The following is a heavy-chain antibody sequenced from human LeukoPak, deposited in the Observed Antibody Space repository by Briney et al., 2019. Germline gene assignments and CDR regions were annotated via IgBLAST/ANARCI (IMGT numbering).Heavy chain of an antibody. V-gene: IGHV4-39*01. CDR2: IYYSGST. Sequence: PSQTLSLTCTVSGGSISSSSYYWGWIRQPPGKGLEWIGSIYYSGSTYYNPSLKSRVTISVDTSKNQFSLKLSSVTAADTAAYYCASTGYSSGWYYFDYWGQGTLVTVSS. D-gene: IGHD6-19*01. CDR1: GGSISSSSYY. CDR3: ASTGYSSGWYYFDY. J-gene: IGHJ4*02.